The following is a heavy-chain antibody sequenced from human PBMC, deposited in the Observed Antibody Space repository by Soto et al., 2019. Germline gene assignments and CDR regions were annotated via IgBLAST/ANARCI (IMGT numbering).Heavy chain of an antibody. Sequence: PGGSLRLSCAASGFSFRSYSMNWVRQAPGKGLEWISYISSSSMTIYYADSVKDRFIISRDNAKNSLYLQMNSLRDEDTAVYYCARDGNYYDSSGLWPWGQGTMVTVSS. CDR3: ARDGNYYDSSGLWP. CDR1: GFSFRSYS. CDR2: ISSSSMTI. D-gene: IGHD3-22*01. V-gene: IGHV3-48*02. J-gene: IGHJ3*01.